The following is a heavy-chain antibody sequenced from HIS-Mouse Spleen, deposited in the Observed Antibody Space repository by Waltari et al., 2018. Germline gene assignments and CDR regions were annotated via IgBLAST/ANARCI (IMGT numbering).Heavy chain of an antibody. CDR1: GGSISSSSYY. D-gene: IGHD4-17*01. V-gene: IGHV4-39*07. CDR2: IYYSGST. Sequence: QLQLQESGPGLVKPSETLSLTCTVSGGSISSSSYYWGWIRQPPGKGLEWIGSIYYSGSTDYNPSRKSRVTISVDTSKNQFSLKLSSVTAADTAVYYCARDYGDNWFDPWGQGTLVTVSS. J-gene: IGHJ5*02. CDR3: ARDYGDNWFDP.